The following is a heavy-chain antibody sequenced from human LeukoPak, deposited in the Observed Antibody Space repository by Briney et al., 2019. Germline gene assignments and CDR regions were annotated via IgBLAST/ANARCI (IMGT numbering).Heavy chain of an antibody. Sequence: GGSLRLSCAASGSTFSSYAMSWVRQAPGKGLEWVSAISGSGGSTYYADSVKGRFTISRDNSKNTLYLQMNSLRAEDTAVYYCAKDWDDYEAFDIWGQGTMVTVSS. V-gene: IGHV3-23*01. CDR3: AKDWDDYEAFDI. CDR1: GSTFSSYA. D-gene: IGHD4-17*01. CDR2: ISGSGGST. J-gene: IGHJ3*02.